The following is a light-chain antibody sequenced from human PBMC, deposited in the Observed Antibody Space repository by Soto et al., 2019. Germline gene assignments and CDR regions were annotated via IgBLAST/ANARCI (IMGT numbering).Light chain of an antibody. Sequence: QSALTKPASVSGSPGQSITISCTGTSSDVGDHNSVSWYQQQPGKAPKLMIYAVSNRPSGVSNRFSGSKSGNTASLTISGLQAEDEADYYCGSYTTSITVIFGGGTKVTVL. J-gene: IGLJ2*01. V-gene: IGLV2-14*03. CDR1: SSDVGDHNS. CDR3: GSYTTSITVI. CDR2: AVS.